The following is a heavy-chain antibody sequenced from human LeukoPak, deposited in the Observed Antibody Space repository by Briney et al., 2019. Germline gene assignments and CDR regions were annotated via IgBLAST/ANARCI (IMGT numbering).Heavy chain of an antibody. D-gene: IGHD3-16*01. Sequence: PGGSLRLSCTGSAFTFSTYSINWVRQVPRKGLEWVSVIWPNGATTYYADSVKGRFTISRDNSKNTLYLQMNSLRAEDTALYYCAKDGRYYDGSAHVYYLGHWGQGTLVAVSS. CDR2: IWPNGATT. V-gene: IGHV3-23*01. CDR1: AFTFSTYS. CDR3: AKDGRYYDGSAHVYYLGH. J-gene: IGHJ4*02.